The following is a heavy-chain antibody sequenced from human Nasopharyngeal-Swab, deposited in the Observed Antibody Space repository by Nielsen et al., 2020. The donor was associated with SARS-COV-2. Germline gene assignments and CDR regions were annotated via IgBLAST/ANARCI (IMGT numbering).Heavy chain of an antibody. CDR1: GGSISSGSYY. D-gene: IGHD3-22*01. CDR2: IYTSGST. Sequence: LSCTVSGGSISSGSYYWSWIRPPAGKGLEWIGRIYTSGSTNYNPSLKSRVTISVDTSKNQFSLKLSSVTAADTAVYYCAREGGDYYDSNWYFDLWGRGTLVTVSS. CDR3: AREGGDYYDSNWYFDL. V-gene: IGHV4-61*02. J-gene: IGHJ2*01.